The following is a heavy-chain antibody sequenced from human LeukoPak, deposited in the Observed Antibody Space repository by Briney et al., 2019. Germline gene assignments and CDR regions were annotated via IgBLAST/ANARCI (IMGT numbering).Heavy chain of an antibody. CDR3: ARDGARYCSGGSCSDAFDI. Sequence: PSETLSLTCAVSGCSNSSGYFWGLIRQPPGKGLEWIGSIYHSGSTYYNPSLKSRVTISVDTSKNQFSLKLSSVPAADTAVYYCARDGARYCSGGSCSDAFDIWGQGTMVTVSS. CDR1: GCSNSSGYF. CDR2: IYHSGST. D-gene: IGHD2-15*01. V-gene: IGHV4-38-2*02. J-gene: IGHJ3*02.